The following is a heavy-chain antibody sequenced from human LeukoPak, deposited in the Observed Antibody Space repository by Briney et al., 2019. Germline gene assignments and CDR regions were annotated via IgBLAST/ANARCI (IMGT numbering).Heavy chain of an antibody. CDR3: ARARYYSGSGSYYNGAFDI. V-gene: IGHV3-48*03. D-gene: IGHD3-10*01. CDR1: GFTFSSHE. J-gene: IGHJ3*02. CDR2: IVGSGTIM. Sequence: GGSLRLSCAASGFTFSSHEMNWVRQAPGKGLEWVSYIVGSGTIMKYADSVKGRFTISRDNAKNSLYPQMDSLRAEDTAVYYGARARYYSGSGSYYNGAFDIWGQGTMVAVSS.